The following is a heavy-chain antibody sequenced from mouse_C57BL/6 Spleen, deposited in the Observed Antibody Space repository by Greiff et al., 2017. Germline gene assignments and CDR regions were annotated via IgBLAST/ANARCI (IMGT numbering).Heavy chain of an antibody. CDR2: IDPSDSYT. D-gene: IGHD2-1*01. Sequence: QVQLQQPGAELVKPGASVKLSCKASGYTFTSYWMQWVKQRPGQGLEWIGEIDPSDSYTNYNQKFKGKATLTVDTSSSTAYMQLSSLTSEDSAVYYCARQGGNLAYWGQGTLVTVSA. J-gene: IGHJ3*01. CDR3: ARQGGNLAY. CDR1: GYTFTSYW. V-gene: IGHV1-50*01.